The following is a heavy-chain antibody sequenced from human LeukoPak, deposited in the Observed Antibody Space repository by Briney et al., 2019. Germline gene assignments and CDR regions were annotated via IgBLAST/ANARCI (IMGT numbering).Heavy chain of an antibody. CDR2: INPNSGGT. CDR3: ARGRLVYVELGLRFDY. J-gene: IGHJ4*02. V-gene: IGHV1-2*06. D-gene: IGHD1-7*01. Sequence: ASVKVSRKASGYTFTGYYMHWVRQAPGQGLEWMGRINPNSGGTNYAQKFQGRVTMTRDTSISTAYMELSRLRSDDTAVYYCARGRLVYVELGLRFDYWGQGTLVTVSS. CDR1: GYTFTGYY.